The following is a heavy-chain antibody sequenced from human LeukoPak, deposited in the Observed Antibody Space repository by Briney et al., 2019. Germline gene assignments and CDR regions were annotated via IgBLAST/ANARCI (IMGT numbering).Heavy chain of an antibody. CDR2: INHSGST. Sequence: SETLSLTCAVYGGSFSGYYWSWIRQPPGKGLEWIGEINHSGSTNYNPSLKSRVTISVDTSKNQFSLKLSSVTAADTAVYYCARGGGGNDFDYWGQGTLVTVPS. V-gene: IGHV4-34*01. CDR1: GGSFSGYY. D-gene: IGHD4-23*01. CDR3: ARGGGGNDFDY. J-gene: IGHJ4*02.